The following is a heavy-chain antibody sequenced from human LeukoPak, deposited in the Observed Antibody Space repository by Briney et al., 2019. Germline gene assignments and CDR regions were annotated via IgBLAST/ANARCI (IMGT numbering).Heavy chain of an antibody. CDR3: ARDSSYSKWEGIYYYYYYMDV. CDR1: GFTFSSYW. D-gene: IGHD4-11*01. Sequence: GGSLRLSCAASGFTFSSYWMSWVRQAPGKGLEWVANIKQDGSEKYYVDSVKGRFTISRDNAKNSLSPQMNSLRAEDTAVYYCARDSSYSKWEGIYYYYYYMDVWGKGTTVTVSS. V-gene: IGHV3-7*01. J-gene: IGHJ6*03. CDR2: IKQDGSEK.